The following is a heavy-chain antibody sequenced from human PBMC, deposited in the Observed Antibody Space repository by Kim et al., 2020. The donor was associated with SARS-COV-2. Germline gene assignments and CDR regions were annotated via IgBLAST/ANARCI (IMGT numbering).Heavy chain of an antibody. Sequence: SETLSLTCTVSGGSISSGGYYWSWIRQHPGKGLEWIGYIYYSGSTYYNPAIKSRVTISVDTSKNQFSLKLSSVTAADTAVYYCARSPITMIVVVTHFDIWGQGTMVTVSS. CDR2: IYYSGST. CDR1: GGSISSGGYY. J-gene: IGHJ3*02. D-gene: IGHD3-22*01. V-gene: IGHV4-31*03. CDR3: ARSPITMIVVVTHFDI.